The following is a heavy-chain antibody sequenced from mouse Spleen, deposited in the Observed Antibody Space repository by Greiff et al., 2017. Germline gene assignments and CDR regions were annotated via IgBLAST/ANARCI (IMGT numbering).Heavy chain of an antibody. D-gene: IGHD1-1*01. J-gene: IGHJ1*01. CDR3: ARSGYGYWYFDV. V-gene: IGHV3-6*01. CDR2: ISYDGSN. Sequence: VQLKQSGPGLVKPSQSLSLTCSVTGYSITSGYYWKWIRQFPGNKLEWMGYISYDGSNNYNPSLKNRISITRDTSKNQFFLKLNSVTTEDTATYYCARSGYGYWYFDVWGAGTTVTVSS. CDR1: GYSITSGYY.